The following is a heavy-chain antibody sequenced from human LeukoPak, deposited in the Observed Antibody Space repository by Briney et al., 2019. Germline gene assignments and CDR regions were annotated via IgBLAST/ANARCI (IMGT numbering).Heavy chain of an antibody. CDR3: ARGFGWNGRNVFDI. Sequence: PSETLSLTCTVSGYSISSGYYWGWIRQPPGKGLEWIGSIFHSGSTYYNPSLKSRVTISVDTSKNQFSLKLNSVTAADTAVYYCARGFGWNGRNVFDIWGQGTLVTVSS. V-gene: IGHV4-38-2*02. D-gene: IGHD1-1*01. CDR1: GYSISSGYY. J-gene: IGHJ3*02. CDR2: IFHSGST.